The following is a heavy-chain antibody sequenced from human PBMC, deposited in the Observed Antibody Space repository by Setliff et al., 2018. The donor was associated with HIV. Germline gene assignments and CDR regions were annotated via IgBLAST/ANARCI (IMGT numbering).Heavy chain of an antibody. Sequence: GGSLRLSCAASGFTFSTYSMNWVRQAPGKGLEWVSYITKRADETHYADSVKGRFSISRDTAKNSLYLQMNSLRAEDTAVYYCARDPNGGYGDYFDYWGQGTLVTVSS. V-gene: IGHV3-21*05. CDR3: ARDPNGGYGDYFDY. D-gene: IGHD4-17*01. CDR2: ITKRADET. J-gene: IGHJ4*02. CDR1: GFTFSTYS.